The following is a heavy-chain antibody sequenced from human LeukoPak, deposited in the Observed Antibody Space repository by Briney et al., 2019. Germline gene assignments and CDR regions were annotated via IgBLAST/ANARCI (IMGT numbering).Heavy chain of an antibody. D-gene: IGHD6-6*01. CDR3: ARHVGSSPVDYLDH. Sequence: SETLSLTCTVSGGSISSYYWSWLRQPPGKGLEWIGYIYYTGSTNYNLSLKSRVTISVDTSKNQFSLKLNSVTAADTAVYYCARHVGSSPVDYLDHWGQGALVTVSS. CDR2: IYYTGST. V-gene: IGHV4-59*08. J-gene: IGHJ4*02. CDR1: GGSISSYY.